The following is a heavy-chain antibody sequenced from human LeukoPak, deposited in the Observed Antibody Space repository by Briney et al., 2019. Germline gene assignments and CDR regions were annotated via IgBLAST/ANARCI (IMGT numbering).Heavy chain of an antibody. V-gene: IGHV1-69*13. D-gene: IGHD3-22*01. Sequence: SVKVSCKASGGTFSSYAISWVRQAPGQGLEWMGGIIPIFGTADYAQKCQGRVTITADESTSTAYMELSSLRSEDTAVYYCARETSYYYDSSGDDVNYFDYWGQGTLVTVSS. CDR3: ARETSYYYDSSGDDVNYFDY. CDR2: IIPIFGTA. J-gene: IGHJ4*02. CDR1: GGTFSSYA.